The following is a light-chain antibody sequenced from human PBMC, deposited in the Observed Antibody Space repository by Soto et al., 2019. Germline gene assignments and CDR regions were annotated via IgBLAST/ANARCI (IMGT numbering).Light chain of an antibody. J-gene: IGLJ1*01. CDR1: ASTIGRNY. CDR2: RNS. Sequence: QSVLTQSPSASGTPGQRVTISCSGSASTIGRNYVYWYQQLPGTAPKLLIYRNSQRPSGVPDRFSGSKSGTSASLAISGLRLEDEADYYCAAWDDNLSGFYFFGNGTTVTVL. V-gene: IGLV1-47*01. CDR3: AAWDDNLSGFYF.